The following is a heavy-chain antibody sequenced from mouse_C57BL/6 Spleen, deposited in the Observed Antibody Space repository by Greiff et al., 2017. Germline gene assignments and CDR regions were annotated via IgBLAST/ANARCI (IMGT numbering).Heavy chain of an antibody. V-gene: IGHV1-5*01. CDR2: IYPGNSDT. D-gene: IGHD2-4*01. CDR1: GYTFTSYW. Sequence: VQLKQSGTVLARPGASVKMSCKTSGYTFTSYWMPWVKQRPGPGLEWIGAIYPGNSDTSYNQKFKGKAKLPAVTSASTAYMELISLTNEDSAVEYCTRGAITRSGVAYWGEGTLVTVS. J-gene: IGHJ3*01. CDR3: TRGAITRSGVAY.